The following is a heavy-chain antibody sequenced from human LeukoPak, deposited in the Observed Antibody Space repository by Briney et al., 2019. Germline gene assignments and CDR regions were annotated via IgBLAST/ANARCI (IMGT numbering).Heavy chain of an antibody. CDR2: IGTVCDT. J-gene: IGHJ4*02. CDR3: ARGGQGLLYGDYDEGYYFDY. D-gene: IGHD4-17*01. V-gene: IGHV3-13*01. Sequence: GFSLTLSCAASGFTFSSYDMHWVRQATGEGLEWVSAIGTVCDTYYPVSAKRRVTISRENAKNSLYLQMNSLSAGDTAVYYCARGGQGLLYGDYDEGYYFDYWGQGTLVTVSS. CDR1: GFTFSSYD.